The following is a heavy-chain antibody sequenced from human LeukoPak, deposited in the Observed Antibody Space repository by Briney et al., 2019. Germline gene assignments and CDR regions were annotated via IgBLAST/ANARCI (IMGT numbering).Heavy chain of an antibody. Sequence: SETLSLTCTVSGYSISSGYYWGWIRQPPGKGLEWIGSIYRSGNTYYNPSLKSRVTISVDTSKNQFSLKLSSVTAADTAVYYCARDSTYSSSSTHWFDPWGQGTLVTVSS. D-gene: IGHD6-6*01. CDR1: GYSISSGYY. J-gene: IGHJ5*02. V-gene: IGHV4-38-2*02. CDR3: ARDSTYSSSSTHWFDP. CDR2: IYRSGNT.